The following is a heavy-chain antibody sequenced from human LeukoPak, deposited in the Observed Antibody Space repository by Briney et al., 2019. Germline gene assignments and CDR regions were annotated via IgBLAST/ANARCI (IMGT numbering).Heavy chain of an antibody. J-gene: IGHJ6*02. D-gene: IGHD3-22*01. V-gene: IGHV1-69*04. CDR1: GGTFSSYT. CDR2: IIPILGIA. CDR3: ARDGDYYDSSGDDYYYGMDV. Sequence: ASVKVSCKASGGTFSSYTISWVRQAPGQGLEWMGRIIPILGIANYAQKFQGRVTITADKSTSTAYMELSSLGSEDTAVYYCARDGDYYDSSGDDYYYGMDVWGQGTTVTVSS.